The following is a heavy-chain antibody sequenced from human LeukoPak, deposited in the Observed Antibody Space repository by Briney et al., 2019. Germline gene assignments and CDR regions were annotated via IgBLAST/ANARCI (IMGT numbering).Heavy chain of an antibody. D-gene: IGHD2-2*01. CDR2: IYYSGST. J-gene: IGHJ5*02. Sequence: SSETLSLTCTVSGGSISSSSYYWGWIRQPPGTGLEWIGSIYYSGSTYYNPSLKSRVTISVDTSKNQFSLKLSSVTAADTAVYYCARDSSTSCWFDPWGQGTLVTVSS. CDR1: GGSISSSSYY. V-gene: IGHV4-39*01. CDR3: ARDSSTSCWFDP.